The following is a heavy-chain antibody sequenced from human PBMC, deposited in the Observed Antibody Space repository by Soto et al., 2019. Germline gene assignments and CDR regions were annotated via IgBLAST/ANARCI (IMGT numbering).Heavy chain of an antibody. CDR1: GFSLSTYG. D-gene: IGHD5-12*01. CDR2: ISYDGSNK. CDR3: AKDAPRYSGFDFSQ. J-gene: IGHJ4*02. V-gene: IGHV3-30*18. Sequence: PGGSLRLSCEAPGFSLSTYGMHWVRQAPGNGLEWVTVISYDGSNKYHAESVKGRFTISRNNSRNTLYLQMNSLRRDDTAVYYCAKDAPRYSGFDFSQWGQGTLVTVSS.